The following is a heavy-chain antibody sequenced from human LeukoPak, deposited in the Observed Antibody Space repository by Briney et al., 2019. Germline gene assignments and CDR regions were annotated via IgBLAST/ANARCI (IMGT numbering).Heavy chain of an antibody. CDR1: GRSISSSGYY. Sequence: SETLSLTCTVSGRSISSSGYYWGWIRQPPGKGLEWIGSIFYSGSTYYNPSLKSRVTISVDTSKNQFSLKLSSVTAADTAVYYCARVSGSYPDAFDIWGQGTMVTVSS. CDR3: ARVSGSYPDAFDI. D-gene: IGHD1-26*01. CDR2: IFYSGST. J-gene: IGHJ3*02. V-gene: IGHV4-39*01.